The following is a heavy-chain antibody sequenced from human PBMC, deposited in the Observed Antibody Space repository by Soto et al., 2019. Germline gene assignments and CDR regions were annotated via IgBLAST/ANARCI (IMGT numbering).Heavy chain of an antibody. D-gene: IGHD5-18*01. CDR1: GFTFSSYS. J-gene: IGHJ4*02. CDR2: ISSSISTM. CDR3: GREVRDTAVADFDY. Sequence: EVQLVESGGGLVQPGGSLRLSCAASGFTFSSYSMNWVRQAPGKGLEWLSYISSSISTMHYADSVKGRFTISRDNAKNSLYLQINSLRDGDTAVYYCGREVRDTAVADFDYWGQGTLVTVSS. V-gene: IGHV3-48*02.